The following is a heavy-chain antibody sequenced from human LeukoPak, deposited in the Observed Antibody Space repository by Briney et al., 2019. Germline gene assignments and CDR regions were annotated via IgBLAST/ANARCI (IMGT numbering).Heavy chain of an antibody. J-gene: IGHJ4*02. CDR2: INHSGST. CDR3: ASRGTRAR. CDR1: GESLSGYY. Sequence: SETLSLTCAVYGESLSGYYWSWIRQPPGKGLEWIGEINHSGSTNYNPSLKSRVTISVGTSKNQFSLKLNSVTAADTAVYYCASRGTRARWGQGTLVTVSS. D-gene: IGHD3-10*01. V-gene: IGHV4-34*01.